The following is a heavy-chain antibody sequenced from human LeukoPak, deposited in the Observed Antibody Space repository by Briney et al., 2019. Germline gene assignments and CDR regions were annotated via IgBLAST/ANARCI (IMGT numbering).Heavy chain of an antibody. CDR2: MNPDTGNS. J-gene: IGHJ4*02. V-gene: IGHV1-8*01. CDR3: ARLSQTPAYYDTSVYYYLGY. CDR1: GYTFSSYD. D-gene: IGHD3-22*01. Sequence: ASVTVSCKGSGYTFSSYDINWVGQAAGKGVEGMGWMNPDTGNSGYAQNFHGIVTMTRDTSISTAYMEPSSLRSEDTAVYYCARLSQTPAYYDTSVYYYLGYWGQGTLVTVSS.